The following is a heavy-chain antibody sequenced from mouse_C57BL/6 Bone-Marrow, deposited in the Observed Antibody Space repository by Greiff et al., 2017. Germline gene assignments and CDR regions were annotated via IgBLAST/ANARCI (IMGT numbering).Heavy chain of an antibody. V-gene: IGHV3-6*01. CDR3: ARRDYGSSLAWFAY. CDR2: ISYDGST. J-gene: IGHJ3*01. CDR1: GYSITSGYY. Sequence: EVKLMESGPGLVKPSQSLSLTCSVTGYSITSGYYWNWIRQFPGNKLEWMGYISYDGSTNYNPSLKNRISITRDTSKYQFFLKLNSVTTEDTATYYCARRDYGSSLAWFAYWGQGTLVTVSA. D-gene: IGHD1-1*01.